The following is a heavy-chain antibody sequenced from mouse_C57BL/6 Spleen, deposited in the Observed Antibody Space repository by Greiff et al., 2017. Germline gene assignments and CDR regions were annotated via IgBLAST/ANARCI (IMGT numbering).Heavy chain of an antibody. J-gene: IGHJ1*03. D-gene: IGHD2-2*01. Sequence: EVKLVESEGGLVQPGSSMKLSCTASGFTFSDYYMAWVRQVPEKGLEWVANINYDGSSHYYLDSLKSRFIISRDNAKNILYLQMSSLKSEDTATYYCARRVTTTPYWYCDVWGTGTTVTVSS. CDR3: ARRVTTTPYWYCDV. CDR1: GFTFSDYY. CDR2: INYDGSSH. V-gene: IGHV5-16*01.